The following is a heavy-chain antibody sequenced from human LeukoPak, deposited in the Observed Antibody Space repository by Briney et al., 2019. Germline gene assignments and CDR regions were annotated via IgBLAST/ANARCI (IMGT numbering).Heavy chain of an antibody. CDR1: GFTFSSYS. CDR3: ARAMVRGVPDY. J-gene: IGHJ4*02. V-gene: IGHV3-48*01. D-gene: IGHD3-10*01. CDR2: ISSSSSTI. Sequence: PGGSLRLSCAASGFTFSSYSMNWVRQAPGKGLEWVSYISSSSSTIYYADSVKGRFTISRDNAKNSLYLQMNSLRAEDTAVYYRARAMVRGVPDYWGQGTLVTVSS.